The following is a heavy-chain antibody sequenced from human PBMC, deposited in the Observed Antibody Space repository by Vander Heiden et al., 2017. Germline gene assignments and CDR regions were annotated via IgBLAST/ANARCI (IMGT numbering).Heavy chain of an antibody. J-gene: IGHJ6*02. CDR3: ARSTNGGWSHYYYYGMDV. V-gene: IGHV3-33*01. D-gene: IGHD6-19*01. Sequence: QVQLVESGGGVVQPGRSLRLSCAASGLTLSSYGMNWVRQAPGKGLEWVAVIWYDGSNKYYADSVKGRFTISRDNSKNTLYLQMNSLRAEDTAVYYCARSTNGGWSHYYYYGMDVWGQGTTVTVSS. CDR2: IWYDGSNK. CDR1: GLTLSSYG.